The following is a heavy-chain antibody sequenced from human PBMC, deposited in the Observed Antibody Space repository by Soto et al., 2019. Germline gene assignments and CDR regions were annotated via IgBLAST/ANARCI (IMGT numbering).Heavy chain of an antibody. D-gene: IGHD3-3*02. CDR2: IYSSGSA. Sequence: SETLSLTCTVSGDSVSSGCYSWSWIRQPPGKGLEWIGYIYSSGSANYNPSLKSRVTISRDTSKNQISLKVASVTAADTAGYYCARGFSTVSMDAWGQGTTVTVSS. J-gene: IGHJ6*02. CDR3: ARGFSTVSMDA. V-gene: IGHV4-61*01. CDR1: GDSVSSGCYS.